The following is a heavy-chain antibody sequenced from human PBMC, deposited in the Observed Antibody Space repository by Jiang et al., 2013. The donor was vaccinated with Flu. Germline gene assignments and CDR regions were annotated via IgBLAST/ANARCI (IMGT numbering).Heavy chain of an antibody. J-gene: IGHJ4*02. V-gene: IGHV4-31*01. CDR2: IYYSGST. D-gene: IGHD2-21*02. CDR1: GGSISSGGYY. Sequence: GSGLVKPSQTLSLTCTVSGGSISSGGYYWSWIRQHPGKGLEWIGYIYYSGSTYYNPSLKSLVTISVDTSKNQFSLKLSSVTAADTAVYYCACGLQSESSYFDYWGQGTLVTVSS. CDR3: ACGLQSESSYFDY.